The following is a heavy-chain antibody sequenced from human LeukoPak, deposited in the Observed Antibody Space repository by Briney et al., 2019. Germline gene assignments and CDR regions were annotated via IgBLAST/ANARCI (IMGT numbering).Heavy chain of an antibody. V-gene: IGHV1-18*01. CDR3: ARDPNIVGATPAFDY. Sequence: ASVKVSCKASGYTFTSYGISWVRQAPGQGLEWMGWISAYNGNTNYAQKLQGRVTMTTHTSTSTDYMELRSLRSDDTAVYYCARDPNIVGATPAFDYWGQGTLVTVSS. D-gene: IGHD1-26*01. J-gene: IGHJ4*02. CDR2: ISAYNGNT. CDR1: GYTFTSYG.